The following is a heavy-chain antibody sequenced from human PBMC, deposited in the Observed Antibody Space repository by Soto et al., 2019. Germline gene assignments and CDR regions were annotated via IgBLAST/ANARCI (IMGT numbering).Heavy chain of an antibody. Sequence: SETLSLTCTVSGGSISSYYWSWIRQPPGKGLEWIGYIYYSGSTNYNPSLKSRVTISVDTSKNQFSLKLSSVTAADTAVYYCARGGNYYDSSGYYLGYYYYGMDVWGQGTTVTVSS. D-gene: IGHD3-22*01. CDR2: IYYSGST. J-gene: IGHJ6*02. CDR1: GGSISSYY. V-gene: IGHV4-59*01. CDR3: ARGGNYYDSSGYYLGYYYYGMDV.